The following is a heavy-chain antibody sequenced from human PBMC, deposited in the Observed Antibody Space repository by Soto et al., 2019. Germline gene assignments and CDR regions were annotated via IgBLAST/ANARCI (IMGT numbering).Heavy chain of an antibody. J-gene: IGHJ4*02. V-gene: IGHV1-8*01. CDR3: ARRAETNGSHGFGADKYYFDF. Sequence: ASVKVSCKASGYTFTSYDIYWVRQATGQGLEWMGWLNPNTGNSGYAQKFQGRITVTSDTSINTVHMELSSLRSEDTAVYYCARRAETNGSHGFGADKYYFDFWGQGTLVTVSS. CDR1: GYTFTSYD. D-gene: IGHD3-3*01. CDR2: LNPNTGNS.